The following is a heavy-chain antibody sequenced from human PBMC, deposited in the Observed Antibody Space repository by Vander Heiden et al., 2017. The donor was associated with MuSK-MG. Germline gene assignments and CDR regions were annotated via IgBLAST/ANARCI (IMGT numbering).Heavy chain of an antibody. J-gene: IGHJ4*02. D-gene: IGHD6-6*01. CDR1: GFPFSSYE. V-gene: IGHV3-48*03. CDR2: ISSSGSTI. Sequence: EVQLVESGGGLVQPGGSLRLSCAASGFPFSSYEMNWVRQAPGKGLEWVSYISSSGSTIYYADSVKGRFTISRDNAKNSLYLQMNSLRAEDTAVYYCARDLREQLGGAYWGQGTLVTVSS. CDR3: ARDLREQLGGAY.